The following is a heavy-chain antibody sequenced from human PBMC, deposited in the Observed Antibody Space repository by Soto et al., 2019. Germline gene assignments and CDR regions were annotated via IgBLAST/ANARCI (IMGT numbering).Heavy chain of an antibody. V-gene: IGHV3-11*01. CDR3: ARDPVAEVGATRGFDY. D-gene: IGHD1-26*01. Sequence: QVQLVESGGGLVKPGGSLRLSCAASGFTFSDYYMSWIRQAPGKGLEWVSYLSSTGSTIYYADSVKGRFTISKDNAKNSLYLQMNSLRADDTAVYYCARDPVAEVGATRGFDYWGQGTLVTVSS. CDR2: LSSTGSTI. CDR1: GFTFSDYY. J-gene: IGHJ4*02.